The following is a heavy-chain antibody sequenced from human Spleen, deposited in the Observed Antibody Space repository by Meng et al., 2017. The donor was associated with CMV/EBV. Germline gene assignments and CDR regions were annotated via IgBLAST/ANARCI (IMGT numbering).Heavy chain of an antibody. CDR2: INQDGGEK. CDR3: ARDGRFGDYFDY. J-gene: IGHJ4*02. D-gene: IGHD3-10*01. V-gene: IGHV3-7*01. CDR1: GFPFTNYW. Sequence: GESLKISCAASGFPFTNYWMSWVRQAPGKGLEWVANINQDGGEKYAVDSVKGRFSISRDNTKTSLYLQMDDLTAEDTAVYYCARDGRFGDYFDYWGRGTLVTVSS.